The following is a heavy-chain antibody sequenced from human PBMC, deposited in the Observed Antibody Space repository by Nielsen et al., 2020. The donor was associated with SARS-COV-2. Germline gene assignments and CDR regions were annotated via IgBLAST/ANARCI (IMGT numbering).Heavy chain of an antibody. Sequence: GESLKISCAASGFTFSSYGMHWVRQAPGKGLEWVAVISYDGSNKYYADSVKGRFTISRDNSKNTLYLQMNSLRAEDTAIYYCARGETSNLWGQGTMVTVSS. J-gene: IGHJ3*01. CDR3: ARGETSNL. D-gene: IGHD1-14*01. V-gene: IGHV3-30*03. CDR1: GFTFSSYG. CDR2: ISYDGSNK.